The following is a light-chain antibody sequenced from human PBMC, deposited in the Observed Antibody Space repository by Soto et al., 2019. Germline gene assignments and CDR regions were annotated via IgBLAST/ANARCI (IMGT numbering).Light chain of an antibody. CDR2: HAS. J-gene: IGKJ5*01. V-gene: IGKV1-5*01. CDR3: QQYNNWPPVT. Sequence: DIQMTQSPSTLPSSVGDRVTITFLASQSISNWLAWYQQKPGTAPKVLIYHASNLQSGVPSRFSGSGSGTEFTLTISSLQSEDFAVYYCQQYNNWPPVTFGQGTRLEIK. CDR1: QSISNW.